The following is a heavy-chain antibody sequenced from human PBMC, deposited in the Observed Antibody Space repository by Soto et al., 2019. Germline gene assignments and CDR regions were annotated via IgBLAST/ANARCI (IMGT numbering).Heavy chain of an antibody. Sequence: PSETLSLTCTVSGGSISSGSYCWSWIRQHPGKGLEWIGYIYYSGSTYYNPSLKSRVTISVDTSKNQFSLKLSSVTAADTAVYYCASIYDSSGYYYGNNWFDPWGQGTLVTVSS. CDR2: IYYSGST. V-gene: IGHV4-31*03. CDR1: GGSISSGSYC. CDR3: ASIYDSSGYYYGNNWFDP. J-gene: IGHJ5*02. D-gene: IGHD3-22*01.